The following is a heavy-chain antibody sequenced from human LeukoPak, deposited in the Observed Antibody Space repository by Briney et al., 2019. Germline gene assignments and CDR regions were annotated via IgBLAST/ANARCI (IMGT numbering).Heavy chain of an antibody. CDR1: GFTFDDYG. Sequence: PGGSLRLSCAASGFTFDDYGMSWVRQAPGKGLEWVSGINWNGGSTGYADSVKGRFTTSRGNAKNSLYLQMNSLRAEDTALYHCARARIAASRGAFDIWGQGTMVTVSS. V-gene: IGHV3-20*01. CDR2: INWNGGST. J-gene: IGHJ3*02. CDR3: ARARIAASRGAFDI. D-gene: IGHD6-13*01.